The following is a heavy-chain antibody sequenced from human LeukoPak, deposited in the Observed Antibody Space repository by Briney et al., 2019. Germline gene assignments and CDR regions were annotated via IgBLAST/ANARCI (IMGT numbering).Heavy chain of an antibody. CDR1: GYSFTNYW. D-gene: IGHD5-18*01. CDR2: IYPGDSDT. CDR3: ARRLGYNYGFDY. Sequence: KPGESLKISCKGSGYSFTNYWVGWVRQMPGKGLEWMGIIYPGDSDTKYSPSFQGQFTISADKSISTAYLQWSSLKASDSAMYYCARRLGYNYGFDYWGQGTLVTVSS. J-gene: IGHJ4*02. V-gene: IGHV5-51*01.